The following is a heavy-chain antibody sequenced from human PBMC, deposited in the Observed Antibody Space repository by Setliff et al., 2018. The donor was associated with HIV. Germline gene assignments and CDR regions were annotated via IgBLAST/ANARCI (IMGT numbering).Heavy chain of an antibody. J-gene: IGHJ6*03. Sequence: GGSLRLSCAASGFTFSGSAMHWVRQASGKGLEWVGRIRSKANSYATAYAASVKGRFTISRDDSKSIAYLQMNSLKAEDTAVYYCSRVQWVVAAIEDFYYMDVWGKGTTVTVSS. CDR2: IRSKANSYAT. V-gene: IGHV3-73*01. D-gene: IGHD2-15*01. CDR1: GFTFSGSA. CDR3: SRVQWVVAAIEDFYYMDV.